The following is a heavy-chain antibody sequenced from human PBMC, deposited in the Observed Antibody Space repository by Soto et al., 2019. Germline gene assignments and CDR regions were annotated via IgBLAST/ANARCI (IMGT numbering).Heavy chain of an antibody. D-gene: IGHD2-21*01. V-gene: IGHV3-23*01. CDR3: AKRCIRDCCSVSAFLLNRSSDL. J-gene: IGHJ2*01. CDR2: ISGSSGST. Sequence: KGLEWVSTISGSSGSTYHADSVKGRFTISRDNSKNTLYLQMSSLRAEDTALFFQAKRCIRDCCSVSAFLLNRSSDL.